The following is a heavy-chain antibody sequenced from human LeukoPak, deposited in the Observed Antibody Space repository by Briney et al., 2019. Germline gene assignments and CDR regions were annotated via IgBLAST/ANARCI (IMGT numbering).Heavy chain of an antibody. CDR3: AKLDYYDTSVYYYDYFDY. Sequence: GGSLRLSCAASGFTFSSYGMHWVRQAPGKGLEWVALISYDGTDKYYADSVKGRFTISRDNSKNTLYLQMNSLRAEDTAVYYCAKLDYYDTSVYYYDYFDYWGQGTLVTVSS. CDR2: ISYDGTDK. J-gene: IGHJ4*02. D-gene: IGHD3-22*01. CDR1: GFTFSSYG. V-gene: IGHV3-30*18.